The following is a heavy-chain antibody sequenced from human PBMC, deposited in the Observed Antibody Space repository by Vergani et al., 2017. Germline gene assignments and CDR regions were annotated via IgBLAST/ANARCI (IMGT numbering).Heavy chain of an antibody. J-gene: IGHJ6*02. CDR1: GFTFSSYA. D-gene: IGHD3-3*01. Sequence: EVQLVESGGGLVQPGGSLRLSCAASGFTFSSYAMHWVRQAPGKGLEYVSAISGSGGSTYYADSVKGRFTISRDNSKNTLYLQMNSLRAEDTAVYYCAKWSWFDFGVGNGFYYYYYGMDVWGQGTTVTVSS. CDR2: ISGSGGST. CDR3: AKWSWFDFGVGNGFYYYYYGMDV. V-gene: IGHV3-23*04.